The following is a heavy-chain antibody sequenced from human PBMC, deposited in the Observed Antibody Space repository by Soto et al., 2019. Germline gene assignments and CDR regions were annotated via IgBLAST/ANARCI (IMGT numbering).Heavy chain of an antibody. CDR2: IKQDGSEK. V-gene: IGHV3-7*01. D-gene: IGHD1-7*01. CDR1: GFTFSSYW. CDR3: ARGGLGTTDSGGDY. Sequence: GGSLRLSCAASGFTFSSYWMSWVRQAPGKGLEWVANIKQDGSEKYYVDSVKGRFTISRDNAKNSLYLQMNSLRAEDTAVYYCARGGLGTTDSGGDYWGQGTLVTVSS. J-gene: IGHJ4*02.